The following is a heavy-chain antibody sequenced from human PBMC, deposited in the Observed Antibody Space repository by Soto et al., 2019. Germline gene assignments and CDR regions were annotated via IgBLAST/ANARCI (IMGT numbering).Heavy chain of an antibody. V-gene: IGHV2-5*02. Sequence: QITLKESGPTLVKPTQTLTLTCTFSGFSLSSSGVGVGWLRQPPGKALECLAVIYWDTNKRYSPSLESRLTIIKDTSKNPVVLIMTNVDPVDTATYFCAHRSTASLFDYWGQGTLVTVSS. CDR2: IYWDTNK. J-gene: IGHJ4*02. CDR3: AHRSTASLFDY. D-gene: IGHD2-21*02. CDR1: GFSLSSSGVG.